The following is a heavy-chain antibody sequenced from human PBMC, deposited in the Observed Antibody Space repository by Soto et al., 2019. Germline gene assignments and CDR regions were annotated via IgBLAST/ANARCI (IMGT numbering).Heavy chain of an antibody. D-gene: IGHD3-3*01. CDR2: ISWNSGSI. Sequence: EVQLAESGGGLVQPGRSLRLSCAASGFTFDDYAMHWVRQAPGKGLEWVSGISWNSGSIGYADSVKGRFTISRDNAKNSLYLQMNSLRAEDTALYYCAKDGDFWSGYLDYWGQGTLVTVSS. CDR3: AKDGDFWSGYLDY. V-gene: IGHV3-9*01. CDR1: GFTFDDYA. J-gene: IGHJ4*02.